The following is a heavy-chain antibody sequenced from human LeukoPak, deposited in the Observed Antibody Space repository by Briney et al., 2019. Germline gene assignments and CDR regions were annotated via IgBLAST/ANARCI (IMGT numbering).Heavy chain of an antibody. V-gene: IGHV4-30-2*01. CDR3: ARGIRSETYYDFWSGYYTIGWFDP. D-gene: IGHD3-3*01. J-gene: IGHJ5*02. CDR1: GGSISSGGYS. CDR2: IYHSGST. Sequence: SETLSLTCAVSGGSISSGGYSWSWIRQPPGKGLEWIGYIYHSGSTYYNPSLKSRVTISVDRSKNQFSLKLSSVTAAGTAVYYCARGIRSETYYDFWSGYYTIGWFDPWGQGTLVTVSS.